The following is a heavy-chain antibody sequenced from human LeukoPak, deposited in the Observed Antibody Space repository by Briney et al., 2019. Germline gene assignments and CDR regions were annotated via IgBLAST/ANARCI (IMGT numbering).Heavy chain of an antibody. D-gene: IGHD4/OR15-4a*01. CDR3: ARLERSRMDGAQY. V-gene: IGHV4-39*01. Sequence: PSETLPLTCIVSGDSIRSSGYYWGWIRQPPGKGLEWIGSMFYGETTSYSPSLQGRVTISLDTSKNQFSLRLNSVTAADTAVYYCARLERSRMDGAQYWGQGTLVTVSS. CDR2: MFYGETT. CDR1: GDSIRSSGYY. J-gene: IGHJ4*02.